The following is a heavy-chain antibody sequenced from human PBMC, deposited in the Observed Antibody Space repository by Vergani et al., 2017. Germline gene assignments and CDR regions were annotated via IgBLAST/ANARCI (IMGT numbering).Heavy chain of an antibody. CDR1: GFTFGDYA. Sequence: EVQLVESGGGLVQPGRSLRLSCTASGFTFGDYAMSWFRQAPGKGLEWVGFIRSKAYGGTTEYAASVKGRFTISRDDSKSIAYLQMNSLKTEDTAVYYCTRPDYGDFHYYFDYWGQGTLVTVSS. CDR3: TRPDYGDFHYYFDY. V-gene: IGHV3-49*03. D-gene: IGHD4-17*01. J-gene: IGHJ4*02. CDR2: IRSKAYGGTT.